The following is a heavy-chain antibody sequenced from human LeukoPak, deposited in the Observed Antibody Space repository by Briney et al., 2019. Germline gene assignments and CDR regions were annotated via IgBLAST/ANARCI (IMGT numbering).Heavy chain of an antibody. Sequence: APVKVSCKASGYTFTGYYMHWVRQAPGQGLEWMGWINPNSGGTNYAQKFQGRVTMTRDTSISTAYMELSRLRSDDTAVYYCARDTDSSGYYPFDYWGQGTLVTVSS. CDR2: INPNSGGT. D-gene: IGHD3-22*01. V-gene: IGHV1-2*02. CDR3: ARDTDSSGYYPFDY. CDR1: GYTFTGYY. J-gene: IGHJ4*02.